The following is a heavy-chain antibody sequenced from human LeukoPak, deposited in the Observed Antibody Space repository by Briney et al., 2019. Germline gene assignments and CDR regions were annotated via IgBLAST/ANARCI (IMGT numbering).Heavy chain of an antibody. CDR1: GGSISSHY. CDR3: ARGATIFGVVINYYYYYKDV. V-gene: IGHV4-59*11. Sequence: SETLSLTCTVSGGSISSHYWSWIRQPPGKGLEWIGYIYYSGSTNYNPSLKSRVTISVDTSKNQFSLKLSSVTAADTAVYYCARGATIFGVVINYYYYYKDVWGKGTTVTVSS. CDR2: IYYSGST. J-gene: IGHJ6*03. D-gene: IGHD3-3*01.